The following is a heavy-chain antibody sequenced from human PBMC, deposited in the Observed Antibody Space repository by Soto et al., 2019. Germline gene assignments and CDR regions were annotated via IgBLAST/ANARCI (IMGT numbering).Heavy chain of an antibody. J-gene: IGHJ4*02. CDR1: GFTFSNAW. V-gene: IGHV3-15*01. CDR3: TTDAGGCSSTTCYLAY. CDR2: IKSKTDGGTT. D-gene: IGHD2-2*01. Sequence: EVQLVESGGGLVKPGGSLRLSCAASGFTFSNAWMSWVRQAPGKGLEWVGRIKSKTDGGTTDYAAPVKGRFTISRDDSKNTLYLQKNSFRAEDTAVYYCTTDAGGCSSTTCYLAYWGQGTLVTVSS.